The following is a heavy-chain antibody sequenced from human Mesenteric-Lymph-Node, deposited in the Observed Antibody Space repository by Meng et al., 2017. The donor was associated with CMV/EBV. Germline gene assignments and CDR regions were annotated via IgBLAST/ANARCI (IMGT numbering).Heavy chain of an antibody. J-gene: IGHJ5*02. D-gene: IGHD6-6*01. V-gene: IGHV3-30*02. CDR1: GFTVQSYG. CDR3: AKGYSSSS. CDR2: IRYDGSDE. Sequence: GESLKISCAASGFTVQSYGMHWVRQPPGKGLEWVAFIRYDGSDEEYADSVKGRFTISRDISENTLFLQMNSLRAEDTAVYYCAKGYSSSSWGQGTLVTVSS.